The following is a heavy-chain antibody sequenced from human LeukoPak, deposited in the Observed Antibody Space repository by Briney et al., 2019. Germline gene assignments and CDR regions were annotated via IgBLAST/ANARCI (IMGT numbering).Heavy chain of an antibody. CDR1: GGSISSYY. Sequence: SETLSLTCTVSGGSISSYYWSWIRQPAGKGLEWIGRIYTSGSTNYNPSLKSRVTMSVDTSKNQFSLKPSSVTAADTAVYYCARENAGQQLLVLVSTDFWLDPCGQGTLVTVSS. J-gene: IGHJ5*02. CDR2: IYTSGST. CDR3: ARENAGQQLLVLVSTDFWLDP. D-gene: IGHD6-13*01. V-gene: IGHV4-4*07.